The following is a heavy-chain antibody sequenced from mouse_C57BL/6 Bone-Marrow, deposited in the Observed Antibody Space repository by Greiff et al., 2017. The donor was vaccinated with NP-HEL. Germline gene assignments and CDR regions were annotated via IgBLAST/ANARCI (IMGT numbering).Heavy chain of an antibody. V-gene: IGHV1-81*01. CDR1: GYTFTSYG. J-gene: IGHJ4*01. CDR2: IYPRSGNT. Sequence: QVQLQQSGAELVRPGASVKLSCTASGYTFTSYGISWVKQSTGQGLEWIGEIYPRSGNTYYNEKFKGKATLTADKSSSTAYMELRSLTSEDSAVYFCARFFPALYYYAMDYWGQGTSVTVSS. CDR3: ARFFPALYYYAMDY.